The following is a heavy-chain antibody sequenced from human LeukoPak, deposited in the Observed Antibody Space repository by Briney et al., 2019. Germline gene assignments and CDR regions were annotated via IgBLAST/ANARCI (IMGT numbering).Heavy chain of an antibody. D-gene: IGHD1-26*01. J-gene: IGHJ5*02. Sequence: GGSLRLSCAASGFTFSSYSMNWVRQAPGKGLEWVSSISSSSSYIYYADSVKGRFTISRGNAKNSLYLQMNSLRAEDTAVYYCARRRYSGSYVELDPWGQGTLVTVSS. V-gene: IGHV3-21*01. CDR3: ARRRYSGSYVELDP. CDR2: ISSSSSYI. CDR1: GFTFSSYS.